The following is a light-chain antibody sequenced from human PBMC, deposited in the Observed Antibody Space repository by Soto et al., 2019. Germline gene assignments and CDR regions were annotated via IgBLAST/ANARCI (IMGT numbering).Light chain of an antibody. CDR3: TSYTSSSSPYV. CDR2: DVN. Sequence: QSALTQPASVSGSPGQSITISCTGTSSDVGGYIYVSWYQQHPGKAPKLMIYDVNNRPSGVSHRFSGSKSGNTASLTISGLQAEDDADYYCTSYTSSSSPYVFGTGTKLTVL. V-gene: IGLV2-14*03. J-gene: IGLJ1*01. CDR1: SSDVGGYIY.